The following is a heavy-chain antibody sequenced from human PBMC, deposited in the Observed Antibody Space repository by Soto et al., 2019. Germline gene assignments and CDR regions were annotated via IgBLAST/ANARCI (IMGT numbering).Heavy chain of an antibody. CDR2: INSYGSST. Sequence: HPGGSLRLSCAASGFTFITYWIHWVRQAPGKGLVLFSLINSYGSSTNYAESVKGLFSILRDDADNTLYLQMNSLRAEDTAVYYWASDNWNSNWGQGTLVTVSS. CDR1: GFTFITYW. D-gene: IGHD1-20*01. J-gene: IGHJ4*02. CDR3: ASDNWNSN. V-gene: IGHV3-74*01.